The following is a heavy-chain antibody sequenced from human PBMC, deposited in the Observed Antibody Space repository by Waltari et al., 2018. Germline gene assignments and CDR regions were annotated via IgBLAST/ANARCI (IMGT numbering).Heavy chain of an antibody. D-gene: IGHD4-4*01. Sequence: QVQLQESGPGLVKPSQTLSLICTVSVGSIISGDYYWSWIRQPPGKGLEWIGYIYHSGSTYYNPSLKSRVTISVDTSKNQFSLKLSSVTAADTAVYYCARCVEEMATVNAFDIWGQGTMVTVSS. J-gene: IGHJ3*02. V-gene: IGHV4-31*03. CDR2: IYHSGST. CDR1: VGSIISGDYY. CDR3: ARCVEEMATVNAFDI.